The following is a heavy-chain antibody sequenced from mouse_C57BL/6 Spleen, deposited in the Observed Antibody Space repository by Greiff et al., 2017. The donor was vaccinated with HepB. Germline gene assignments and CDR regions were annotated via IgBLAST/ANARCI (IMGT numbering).Heavy chain of an antibody. D-gene: IGHD1-1*01. Sequence: VQLQQPGAELVRPGTSVKLSCKASGYTFTSYWMHWVKQRPGQGLEWIGVIDPSDSYTNYNQKFKGKATLTVDTSSSTAYMQLSSLTSEDSAVYYCARSPVAPYWYFDVWGTGTTVTVSS. CDR2: IDPSDSYT. CDR3: ARSPVAPYWYFDV. V-gene: IGHV1-59*01. CDR1: GYTFTSYW. J-gene: IGHJ1*03.